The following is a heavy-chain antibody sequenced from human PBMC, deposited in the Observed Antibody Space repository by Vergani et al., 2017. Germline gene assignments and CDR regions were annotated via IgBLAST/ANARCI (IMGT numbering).Heavy chain of an antibody. V-gene: IGHV4-31*03. CDR2: IYYSGST. D-gene: IGHD3-3*01. J-gene: IGHJ6*03. CDR1: GGSISSGGYY. CDR3: ASNTVDFWSGYQLYLPTRYYYMDV. Sequence: QVQLQESGPGLVKPSQTLSLTCTVSGGSISSGGYYWSWIRQHPGKGLEWIGYIYYSGSTYYNPSLKSRVTISVDMSKNQFSLKLSSVTAADTAVYYCASNTVDFWSGYQLYLPTRYYYMDVWGKGTTVTVSS.